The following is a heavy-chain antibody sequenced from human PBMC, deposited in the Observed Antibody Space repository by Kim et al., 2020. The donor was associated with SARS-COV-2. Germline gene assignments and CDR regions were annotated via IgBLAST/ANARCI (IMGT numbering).Heavy chain of an antibody. CDR3: AKPRSSLRRYYYGMDV. V-gene: IGHV3-23*01. J-gene: IGHJ6*02. CDR1: GFTFSSYA. CDR2: ISGSGGST. Sequence: GGSLRLSCAASGFTFSSYAMSWVRQAPGKGLEWVSAISGSGGSTYYADSVKGRFTISRDNSKNTLYLQMNSLRAEDTAVYYCAKPRSSLRRYYYGMDVWGQGTTVTVSS.